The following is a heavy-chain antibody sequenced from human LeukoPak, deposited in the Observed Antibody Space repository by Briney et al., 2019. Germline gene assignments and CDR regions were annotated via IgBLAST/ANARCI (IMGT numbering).Heavy chain of an antibody. CDR1: GFTFSSYA. J-gene: IGHJ4*02. Sequence: GGSLRLSCAASGFTFSSYAMSWVRQAPGKGLEWVSAISGSGGSTYYADSVKGRFTISRDNSKNTLYLQMNSLRAEDTAVYYCAKGIWFGELFGGSDYWGQGTLVTVSS. CDR2: ISGSGGST. V-gene: IGHV3-23*01. D-gene: IGHD3-10*01. CDR3: AKGIWFGELFGGSDY.